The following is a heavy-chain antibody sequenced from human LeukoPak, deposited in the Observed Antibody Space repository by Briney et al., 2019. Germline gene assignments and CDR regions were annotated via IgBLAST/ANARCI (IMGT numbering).Heavy chain of an antibody. V-gene: IGHV1-2*02. CDR3: ARDNYDILTGYFGSLDAFDI. J-gene: IGHJ3*02. CDR2: INPNSGGT. Sequence: ASVKVSCKASGYTFTGYYMHWVRQAPGQGLEWMGWINPNSGGTNYAQKLQGRVTMTTDTSTSTAYMELRSLRSDDTAVYYCARDNYDILTGYFGSLDAFDIWGQGTMVTVSS. CDR1: GYTFTGYY. D-gene: IGHD3-9*01.